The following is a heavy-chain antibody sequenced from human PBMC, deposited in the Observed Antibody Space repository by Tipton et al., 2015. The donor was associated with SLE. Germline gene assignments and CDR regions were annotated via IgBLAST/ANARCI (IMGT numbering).Heavy chain of an antibody. V-gene: IGHV3-53*01. CDR2: IYSGGST. J-gene: IGHJ4*02. D-gene: IGHD6-13*01. Sequence: SLRLSCAASGFTFSSYGMHWVRQAPGKGLEWVSVIYSGGSTYYADSVKGRFTISRDNSKNTLYLQMNSLRAEDTAVYYCAGSGNSRDWGQGTLVTVSS. CDR3: AGSGNSRD. CDR1: GFTFSSYG.